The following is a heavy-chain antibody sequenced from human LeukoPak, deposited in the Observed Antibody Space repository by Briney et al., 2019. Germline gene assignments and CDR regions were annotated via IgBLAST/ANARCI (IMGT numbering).Heavy chain of an antibody. V-gene: IGHV3-23*01. Sequence: GGSLRLSCAASGFTFSSYAMSWVRQAPGKGLEWVSAISGSGGTTYYPDSVKGRFTISRDTSKNMLYLQMNSLTAEATAEYYSAKKNGFYRYNCFDPFGQGTLVTVSS. D-gene: IGHD3-22*01. CDR2: ISGSGGTT. CDR3: AKKNGFYRYNCFDP. J-gene: IGHJ5*02. CDR1: GFTFSSYA.